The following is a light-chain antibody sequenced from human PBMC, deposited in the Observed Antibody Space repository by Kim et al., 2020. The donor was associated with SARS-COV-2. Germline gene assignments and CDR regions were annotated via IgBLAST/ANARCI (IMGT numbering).Light chain of an antibody. CDR1: SGHSSYA. CDR3: QTWDTGSWV. Sequence: QLVLTQSPSASASLGASVKLTCTLSSGHSSYAIAWHQQHPEKGPRYLMKVNSDGSHRKGYGIPDRFSGSSSGAERYLTISSLQSEDEADYYCQTWDTGSWVFGGGTKLTVL. J-gene: IGLJ3*02. CDR2: VNSDGSH. V-gene: IGLV4-69*01.